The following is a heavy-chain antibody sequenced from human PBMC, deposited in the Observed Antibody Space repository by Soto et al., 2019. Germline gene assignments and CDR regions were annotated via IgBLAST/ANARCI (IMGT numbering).Heavy chain of an antibody. D-gene: IGHD6-13*01. V-gene: IGHV4-39*01. CDR2: INYSGGT. J-gene: IGHJ4*02. CDR3: ATSYGNAWYTY. CDR1: GGSISSSNAF. Sequence: PSETLSLTCTVSGGSISSSNAFWGWIRQPPGKGLQWIGSINYSGGTYYNPSLKSRITVSVDTSKNQFSLKLTSVTAADTAVYFCATSYGNAWYTYWGQGTQVTVSS.